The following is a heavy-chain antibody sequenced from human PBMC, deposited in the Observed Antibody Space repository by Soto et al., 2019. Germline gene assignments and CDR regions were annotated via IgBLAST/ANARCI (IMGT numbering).Heavy chain of an antibody. CDR3: ARPRRGSYFRSGDAFDI. V-gene: IGHV5-51*01. CDR2: IYPGDSDT. Sequence: QNSTAKCSGYILTREWIGSVRQMPGKGLEWMGIIYPGDSDTRYSPSFQDQVPISADKSISTAYLQWSSLKASDTAMYYCARPRRGSYFRSGDAFDIWGQGTMVTVSS. D-gene: IGHD1-26*01. CDR1: GYILTREW. J-gene: IGHJ3*02.